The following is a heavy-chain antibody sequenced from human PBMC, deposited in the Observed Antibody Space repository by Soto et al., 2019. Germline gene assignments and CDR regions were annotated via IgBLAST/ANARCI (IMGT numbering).Heavy chain of an antibody. J-gene: IGHJ4*02. CDR3: AHSGGYDYVWGSYRYVPDTPRGRSSFDY. Sequence: SGPTLVNPTQTLTLTCTFSGFSISTSGLVVGWIRQPPGKALDWLALIYWNDDKLYSPSLKSRLTITKDTSKNQVVLTMTNMDPVDTATYYCAHSGGYDYVWGSYRYVPDTPRGRSSFDYWGQGTLVTVSS. CDR2: IYWNDDK. D-gene: IGHD3-16*02. V-gene: IGHV2-5*01. CDR1: GFSISTSGLV.